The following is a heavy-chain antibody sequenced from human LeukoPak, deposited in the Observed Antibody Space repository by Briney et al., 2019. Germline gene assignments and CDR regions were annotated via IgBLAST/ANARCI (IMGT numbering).Heavy chain of an antibody. CDR3: ARGPYGDYASYYGVDV. CDR1: GFTFSTYS. V-gene: IGHV3-48*01. J-gene: IGHJ6*02. D-gene: IGHD4-17*01. Sequence: GGSLRLSCAASGFTFSTYSMNWVRQAPGNGLEWVSYISSSRTTTFYTDSVKGRFTISRDNAKNSLYLQMNSLRVEDTAVYYCARGPYGDYASYYGVDVWGQGTTVTVS. CDR2: ISSSRTTT.